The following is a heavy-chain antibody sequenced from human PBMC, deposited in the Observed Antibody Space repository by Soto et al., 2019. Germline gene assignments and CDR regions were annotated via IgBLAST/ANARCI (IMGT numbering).Heavy chain of an antibody. Sequence: GGSLRLSCAASGFTFSSYAMSWVRQAPGKGLEWVSAISGSGGSTYYADPVKGRFTISRDNSKNTLYVQMNSLRAEDTAVYYCAKISSKLRYFDWLLFNWFDPWGQGTLVTVSS. CDR3: AKISSKLRYFDWLLFNWFDP. CDR1: GFTFSSYA. D-gene: IGHD3-9*01. V-gene: IGHV3-23*01. J-gene: IGHJ5*02. CDR2: ISGSGGST.